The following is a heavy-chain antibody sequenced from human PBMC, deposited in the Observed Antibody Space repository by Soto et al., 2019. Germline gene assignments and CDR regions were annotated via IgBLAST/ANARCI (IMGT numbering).Heavy chain of an antibody. CDR2: INQDGSEK. D-gene: IGHD3-3*01. CDR3: ARPNFWTCCMDV. CDR1: EFTLTNYW. V-gene: IGHV3-7*01. J-gene: IGHJ6*02. Sequence: EVQLVESGGGLVQPGGSLRLSCAASEFTLTNYWMTWVRPAPGKGLEWVANINQDGSEKYYVDSVKGRFTISRDNAKNSLYRQMYSRIAEYTAVYYCARPNFWTCCMDVWGQGTTVTVSS.